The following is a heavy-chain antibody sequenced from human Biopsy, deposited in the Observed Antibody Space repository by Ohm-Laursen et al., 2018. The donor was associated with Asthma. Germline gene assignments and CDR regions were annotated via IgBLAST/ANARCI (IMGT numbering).Heavy chain of an antibody. D-gene: IGHD6-6*01. CDR1: GDAMSTSGSY. CDR2: IYYSGRT. V-gene: IGHV4-39*02. J-gene: IGHJ2*01. Sequence: GTLSLTCTVSGDAMSTSGSYWGWIRQSPGKGLEWIGSIYYSGRTYYNPSLESRVTISADTSKNHFSLKVTSVTAADTAVYYCAGAVSSSSYWYFDLWGRGDLVTVSS. CDR3: AGAVSSSSYWYFDL.